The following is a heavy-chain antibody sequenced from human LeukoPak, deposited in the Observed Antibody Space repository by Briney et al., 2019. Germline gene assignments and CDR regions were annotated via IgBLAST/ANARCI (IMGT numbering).Heavy chain of an antibody. D-gene: IGHD1-20*01. CDR2: ISGSGGST. V-gene: IGHV3-23*01. J-gene: IGHJ4*02. Sequence: PGASLSLSCAASGFTFSSYAMSWVRQAPGKGLEWVSAISGSGGSTYYADSVKGRSTISRDNSKNTLYLQMNSLRAEDTAVYYCAKDLGYNWNDGFDYWGQGTLVTVSS. CDR1: GFTFSSYA. CDR3: AKDLGYNWNDGFDY.